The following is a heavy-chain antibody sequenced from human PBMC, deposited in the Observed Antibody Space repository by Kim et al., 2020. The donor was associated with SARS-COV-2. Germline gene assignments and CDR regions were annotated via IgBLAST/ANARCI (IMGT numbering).Heavy chain of an antibody. CDR3: AAREAGYSSSWYFYYYGMDV. V-gene: IGHV1-69*06. CDR1: GVTFSSYA. CDR2: IIPIFGTA. J-gene: IGHJ6*02. D-gene: IGHD6-13*01. Sequence: SVKVSCKASGVTFSSYAISWVRQAPGQGLEWMGGIIPIFGTANYAQKFQGRVTITADKSTSTAYMELSSLRSEDTAVYYCAAREAGYSSSWYFYYYGMDVWGQGTTVTVSS.